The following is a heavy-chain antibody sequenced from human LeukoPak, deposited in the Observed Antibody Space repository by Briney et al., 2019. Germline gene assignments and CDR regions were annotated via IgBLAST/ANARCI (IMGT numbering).Heavy chain of an antibody. Sequence: ASVTVSCKASGYTFNHNYLHWVRQAPGQGLEWMGWINPNNPATHSSHKFQGRVTMTSDSSISTVYLEVNRLKPDDTAVYFCARVRDYSNSPFNWFDAWGQGTLVIVSS. CDR2: INPNNPAT. D-gene: IGHD6-6*01. CDR1: GYTFNHNY. V-gene: IGHV1-2*07. J-gene: IGHJ5*02. CDR3: ARVRDYSNSPFNWFDA.